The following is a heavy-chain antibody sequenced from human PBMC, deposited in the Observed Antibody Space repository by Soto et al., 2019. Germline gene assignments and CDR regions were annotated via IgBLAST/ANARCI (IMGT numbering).Heavy chain of an antibody. J-gene: IGHJ6*02. V-gene: IGHV4-59*08. CDR2: IYYSGST. CDR3: ARGYGDYGPRRRHYYGMDV. Sequence: QVQLQESGPGLVKPSETLSLTCTVSGGSISSYYWSWIRQPPGKGLEWIGYIYYSGSTNYNPSLKSRVHISVDTSKNQFSLKLSSVTAADTAVYYCARGYGDYGPRRRHYYGMDVWGQGTTVTVSS. CDR1: GGSISSYY. D-gene: IGHD4-17*01.